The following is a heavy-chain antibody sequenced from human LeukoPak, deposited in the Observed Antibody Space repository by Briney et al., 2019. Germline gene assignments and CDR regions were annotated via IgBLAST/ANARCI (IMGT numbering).Heavy chain of an antibody. CDR2: IYYSGST. Sequence: PSETLSLTCTVSGGSISSSSYYWGWIRQPPGKGLEWIGSIYYSGSTYYNPSLKSRVTISVDTSKNQFSLKLSSVTAADTAVYYCARERPGGGYFDYWGQGTLVTVSS. V-gene: IGHV4-39*07. D-gene: IGHD2-15*01. CDR3: ARERPGGGYFDY. CDR1: GGSISSSSYY. J-gene: IGHJ4*02.